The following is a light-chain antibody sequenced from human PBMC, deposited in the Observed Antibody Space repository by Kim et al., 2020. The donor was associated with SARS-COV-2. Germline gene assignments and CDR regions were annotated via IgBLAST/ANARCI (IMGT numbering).Light chain of an antibody. Sequence: AWGQTVRITCQGDSLRNYFASWYQQRPRQAPILVIYGKNSRPSGIPDRFSGSSSGSTASLTITGAQAEDEADYYCNSRDSNGNHLVFGGGTQLTVL. CDR3: NSRDSNGNHLV. V-gene: IGLV3-19*01. CDR1: SLRNYF. J-gene: IGLJ2*01. CDR2: GKN.